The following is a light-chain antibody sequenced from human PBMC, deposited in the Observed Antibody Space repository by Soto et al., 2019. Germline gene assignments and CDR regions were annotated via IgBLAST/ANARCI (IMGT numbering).Light chain of an antibody. CDR2: NVY. J-gene: IGLJ2*01. Sequence: QSALTQPASVSGSPGQSITISCTGISSDIGGSESVSWYQQPPGTAPKLIIYNVYNRPSGVSTRFSGSKSGNTASLTISGVQAEDEADYYCGSSTTSWNLFGAGTKLTVL. CDR3: GSSTTSWNL. V-gene: IGLV2-14*01. CDR1: SSDIGGSES.